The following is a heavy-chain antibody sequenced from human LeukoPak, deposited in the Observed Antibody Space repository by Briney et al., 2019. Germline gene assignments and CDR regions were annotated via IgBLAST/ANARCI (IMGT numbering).Heavy chain of an antibody. CDR1: GFTFSNYW. CDR3: AREQGWSDSYYGMDV. V-gene: IGHV3-7*01. CDR2: MKEDGSAR. J-gene: IGHJ6*02. Sequence: GGSLRLSCVASGFTFSNYWMSWVRQAPGKGLEWLANMKEDGSARYYVDSMKGRFTISRDNAKNSLYLQMNSLRAEDTAVYYCAREQGWSDSYYGMDVWGQGTTVTVS.